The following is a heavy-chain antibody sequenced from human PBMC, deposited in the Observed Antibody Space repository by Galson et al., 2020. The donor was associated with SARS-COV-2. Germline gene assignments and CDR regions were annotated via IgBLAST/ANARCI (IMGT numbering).Heavy chain of an antibody. V-gene: IGHV3-30*18. CDR1: GFTFSSYG. CDR2: ISYDGSNK. J-gene: IGHJ4*02. D-gene: IGHD3-22*01. CDR3: AKGGWYYDSSGYSEFDY. Sequence: GGSLRLSCAASGFTFSSYGMHWVRQAPGKGLEWVAVISYDGSNKYYADSVKGRFTISRDNSKNTLYLQMNSLRAEDTAVYYCAKGGWYYDSSGYSEFDYWGQGTLVTVSS.